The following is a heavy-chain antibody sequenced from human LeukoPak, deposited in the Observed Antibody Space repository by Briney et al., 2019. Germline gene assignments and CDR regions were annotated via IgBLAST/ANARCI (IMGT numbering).Heavy chain of an antibody. J-gene: IGHJ6*03. Sequence: EASVKVSCKASGYTFTSYGISWVRQAPGQGLEWMGWISAYNGNTNYAQKLQGRVTMTTDTSTSTAYMELRSLRSDDTAVYYCARGMVTKGPSYYYMDVWGKGTTVTVSS. CDR1: GYTFTSYG. V-gene: IGHV1-18*01. CDR3: ARGMVTKGPSYYYMDV. D-gene: IGHD4-23*01. CDR2: ISAYNGNT.